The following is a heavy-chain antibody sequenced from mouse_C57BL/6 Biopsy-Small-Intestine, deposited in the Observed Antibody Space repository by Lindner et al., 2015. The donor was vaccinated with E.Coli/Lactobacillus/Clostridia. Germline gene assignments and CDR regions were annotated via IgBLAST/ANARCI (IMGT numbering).Heavy chain of an antibody. CDR2: IYPSNGGT. CDR1: GYTFTSYY. CDR3: ARDADHYDSGSSFDY. J-gene: IGHJ4*01. Sequence: SVKVSCKTSGYTFTSYYMHWVRQAPGQGLEWLGIIYPSNGGTIYGQKSPGRFRMTRDTSTSTVYIELRSLRPEDTAVYYCARDADHYDSGSSFDYWGQGTLVTVSA. V-gene: IGHV1-53*01. D-gene: IGHD2-4*01.